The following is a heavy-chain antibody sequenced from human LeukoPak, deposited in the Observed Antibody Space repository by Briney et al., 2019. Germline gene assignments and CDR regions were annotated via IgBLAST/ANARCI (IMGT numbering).Heavy chain of an antibody. CDR1: GYTFTTFG. Sequence: ASVKVSCKASGYTFTTFGISWVRQAPGQGLEWMGWISPYNGNTNYAQNLQGRLTMTTDTSTTTAYTELRSLRSDDTAVYYCARMGCLSPSCYTLDYWGQGTLVTVSS. V-gene: IGHV1-18*01. CDR2: ISPYNGNT. CDR3: ARMGCLSPSCYTLDY. D-gene: IGHD2-2*02. J-gene: IGHJ4*02.